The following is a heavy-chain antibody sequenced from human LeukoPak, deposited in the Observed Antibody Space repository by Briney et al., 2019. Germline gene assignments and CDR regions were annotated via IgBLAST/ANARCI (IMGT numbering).Heavy chain of an antibody. CDR1: GYTFTSYA. J-gene: IGHJ6*03. Sequence: GASVKVSCKASGYTFTSYAMNWARQAPGQGLEWMGWINTNTGNPTYAQGFTGRFVFSLDTSVSTAYLQISSLKAEDTAVYYCARKSKLERYYYYYYYMDVWGKGTTVTVSS. CDR3: ARKSKLERYYYYYYYMDV. D-gene: IGHD1-1*01. V-gene: IGHV7-4-1*02. CDR2: INTNTGNP.